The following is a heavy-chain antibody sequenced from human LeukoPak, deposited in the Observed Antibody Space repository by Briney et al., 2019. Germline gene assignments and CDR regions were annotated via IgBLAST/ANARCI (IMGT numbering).Heavy chain of an antibody. CDR3: VHLGQGNRYQH. D-gene: IGHD1-14*01. CDR2: ISSGGGIT. V-gene: IGHV3-23*01. J-gene: IGHJ1*01. Sequence: PGGSLRLSCAASGFTFSTEVMSWVRQAPGKGLEWVSAISSGGGITYYADSVKGRFTISRDDSKNTLYLQMNSLRGEDTAIYYCVHLGQGNRYQHWGQGTLVTVSS. CDR1: GFTFSTEV.